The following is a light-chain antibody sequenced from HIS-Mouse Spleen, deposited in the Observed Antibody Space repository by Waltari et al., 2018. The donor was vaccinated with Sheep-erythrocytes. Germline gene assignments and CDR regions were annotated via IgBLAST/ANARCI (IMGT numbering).Light chain of an antibody. V-gene: IGLV3-1*01. Sequence: SYELTQPPSVSVSPGQTASIPRPREKLGGKYACWYQQKTGQSPVLVIYQASKRPSGIPERFSGSNSGNTATLTISGTQAMDEADYYCQAWDSSTAWVFGGGTKLTVL. CDR1: KLGGKY. J-gene: IGLJ3*02. CDR3: QAWDSSTAWV. CDR2: QAS.